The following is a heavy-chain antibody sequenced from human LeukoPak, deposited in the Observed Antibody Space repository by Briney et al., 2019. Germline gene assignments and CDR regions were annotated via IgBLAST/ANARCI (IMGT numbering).Heavy chain of an antibody. CDR2: IYYSGST. J-gene: IGHJ5*02. CDR3: ARVAGYCSGGSCRTRFDP. V-gene: IGHV4-39*07. CDR1: GGSISSSSYF. D-gene: IGHD2-15*01. Sequence: PSETLSLTCTVSGGSISSSSYFWGWIRQPPGKGLEWIGSIYYSGSTNYNPSLKSRVTISVDTSKNQFSLKLSSVTAADTAVYYCARVAGYCSGGSCRTRFDPWGQGTLVTVSS.